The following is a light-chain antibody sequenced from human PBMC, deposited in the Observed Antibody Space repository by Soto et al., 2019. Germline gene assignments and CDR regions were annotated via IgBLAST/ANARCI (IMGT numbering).Light chain of an antibody. CDR3: QQYNSYPWPT. CDR1: QSISSW. J-gene: IGKJ1*01. CDR2: KAS. Sequence: DIQMTQSPSTLSASVGDRVTITCRASQSISSWLAWYQQKPGKAPKLLIYKASSLESGVPSRFSGSGSGTEFTLTISSLQPDDFATYYCQQYNSYPWPTFGQGTKVDIK. V-gene: IGKV1-5*03.